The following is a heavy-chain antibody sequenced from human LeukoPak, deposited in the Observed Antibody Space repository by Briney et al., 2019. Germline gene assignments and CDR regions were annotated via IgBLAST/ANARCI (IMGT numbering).Heavy chain of an antibody. CDR2: IYPGDSDT. CDR1: GYSFTSYW. V-gene: IGHV5-51*01. D-gene: IGHD2-15*01. CDR3: ARRFCGGSCYSGWFDP. J-gene: IGHJ5*02. Sequence: LGESLNFSNKASGYSFTSYWIGWVRQMPGKGLEWMGIIYPGDSDTRYSPSFQGQVTISADKSISTAYLQWSSLKASDTAMYYCARRFCGGSCYSGWFDPWGQGTLVTVSS.